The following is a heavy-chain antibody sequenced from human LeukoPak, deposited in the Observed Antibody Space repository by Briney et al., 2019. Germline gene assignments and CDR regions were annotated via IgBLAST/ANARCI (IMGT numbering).Heavy chain of an antibody. J-gene: IGHJ6*02. D-gene: IGHD3-16*02. V-gene: IGHV4-59*11. Sequence: SETLSLTCTVSGGSISSHYWSWIRQPPGKGLEWIGYISYSGSAGYNPSHKSRVSISIDTPKNQFSLRLSSVTAADTAVYYCARIYGLYQEAMDVWGPGITVTVSS. CDR3: ARIYGLYQEAMDV. CDR2: ISYSGSA. CDR1: GGSISSHY.